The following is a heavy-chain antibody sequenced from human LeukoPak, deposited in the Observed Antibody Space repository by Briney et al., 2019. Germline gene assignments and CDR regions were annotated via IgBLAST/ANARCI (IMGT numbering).Heavy chain of an antibody. CDR3: AKGVYDYVWGNDY. CDR2: ISYDGSNK. D-gene: IGHD3-16*01. J-gene: IGHJ4*02. V-gene: IGHV3-30-3*01. CDR1: GFTFSSYA. Sequence: GGSLRLSCAASGFTFSSYAMHWVRQAPGKGLEWVAVISYDGSNKYYADSVKGRFTISRDNSKNTLYLQMNSLRAEDTAVYYCAKGVYDYVWGNDYWGQGTLVTVSS.